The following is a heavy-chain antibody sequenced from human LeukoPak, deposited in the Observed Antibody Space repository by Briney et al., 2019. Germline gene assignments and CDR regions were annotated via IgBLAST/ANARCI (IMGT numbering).Heavy chain of an antibody. CDR1: VGSISSGCYY. J-gene: IGHJ4*02. Sequence: SETLSLTCTVSVGSISSGCYYWSWIRQHPGKGLEWIGYIYYSGSTYYNPSLKSRVTISVDTSKNQFSLKLSSVTAADTAVYYCARDLLNEGNHLDYWGQGTLVTVSS. CDR2: IYYSGST. CDR3: ARDLLNEGNHLDY. V-gene: IGHV4-30-4*08. D-gene: IGHD4-23*01.